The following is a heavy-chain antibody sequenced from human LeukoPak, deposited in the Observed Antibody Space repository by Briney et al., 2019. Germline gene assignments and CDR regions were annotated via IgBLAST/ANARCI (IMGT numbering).Heavy chain of an antibody. V-gene: IGHV1-69*13. CDR3: ARVYGRPYSGSQQ. Sequence: SVTVSCTASGGTFSSYAISWVRQAPGQGLEWMGGIIPVFGTANYAQKFQGRVTITADESTSTAYMELSSLRSEDTAVYYCARVYGRPYSGSQQWGQGTLVTVSS. J-gene: IGHJ4*02. D-gene: IGHD1-26*01. CDR2: IIPVFGTA. CDR1: GGTFSSYA.